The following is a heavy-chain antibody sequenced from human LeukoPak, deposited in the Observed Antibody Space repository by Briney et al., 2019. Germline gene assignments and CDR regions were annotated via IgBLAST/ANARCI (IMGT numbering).Heavy chain of an antibody. V-gene: IGHV1-46*01. Sequence: ASVKVSCKASGYTFTSYSIHWVRPAPGQGLQWTGIITPSGGGTHYAQNLQGRVIMTRDTSTSTVYMELSSLRSEDTAVYFCARGRFGGQEGYFDSWGQGTLVTVSS. J-gene: IGHJ4*02. CDR3: ARGRFGGQEGYFDS. D-gene: IGHD3-10*01. CDR1: GYTFTSYS. CDR2: ITPSGGGT.